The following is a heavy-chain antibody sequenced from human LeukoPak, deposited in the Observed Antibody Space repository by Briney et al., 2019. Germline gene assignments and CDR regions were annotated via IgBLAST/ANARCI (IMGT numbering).Heavy chain of an antibody. J-gene: IGHJ4*02. CDR3: TRENPYCSSTSCYTFDY. V-gene: IGHV4-4*07. Sequence: SETLSLTCTVSGGSINSYYWSWIRQPAGKGLEWIGRIYTSGSANYNPSLKSRVTMSVDTSKNQFSLKLSSVTAADTAVYYCTRENPYCSSTSCYTFDYWGQGTLVTVSS. CDR2: IYTSGSA. CDR1: GGSINSYY. D-gene: IGHD2-2*02.